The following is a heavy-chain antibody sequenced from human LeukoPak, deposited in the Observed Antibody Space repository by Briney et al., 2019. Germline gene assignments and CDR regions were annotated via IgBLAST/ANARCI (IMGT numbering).Heavy chain of an antibody. CDR1: GFTFSSYG. CDR3: AKAPRGLDYFDH. V-gene: IGHV3-30*18. D-gene: IGHD3-10*01. CDR2: ISYDGSNK. Sequence: PGGSLRLSCAASGFTFSSYGMHWVRQAPGKGLEWVAVISYDGSNKYYADSVKGRFTISRDNSKNTLYLQMNSLRAEDTAVYYCAKAPRGLDYFDHWGQGTLVSVSS. J-gene: IGHJ4*02.